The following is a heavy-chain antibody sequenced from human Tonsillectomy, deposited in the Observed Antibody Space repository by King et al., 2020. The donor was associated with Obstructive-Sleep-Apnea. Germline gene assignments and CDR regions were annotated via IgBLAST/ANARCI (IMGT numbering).Heavy chain of an antibody. D-gene: IGHD7-27*01. CDR2: ISGSGGST. J-gene: IGHJ6*02. CDR3: AKTGDQRDYYYYGMDV. Sequence: VQLVESGGGLVQPGGSLRLSCAASGFTFSSYAMSWVRQAPGKGLEWVSAISGSGGSTYYADSVKGRFTISRDNSKNTLYLQMNSLRAEDTAVYYCAKTGDQRDYYYYGMDVWGQGTTVTVSS. CDR1: GFTFSSYA. V-gene: IGHV3-23*04.